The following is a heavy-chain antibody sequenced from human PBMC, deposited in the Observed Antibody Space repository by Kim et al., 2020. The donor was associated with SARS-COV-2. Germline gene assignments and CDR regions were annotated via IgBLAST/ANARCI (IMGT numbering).Heavy chain of an antibody. CDR2: ISSSSDYI. V-gene: IGHV3-21*01. CDR1: RVTFSTYS. D-gene: IGHD1-1*01. J-gene: IGHJ6*02. CDR3: ARPYNDYYFYGMDV. Sequence: GGSLRLSCAASRVTFSTYSMSWVRQAPGKGLEWVSTISSSSDYIYYADSVKGRFTISRDNAKKLLFLQMNSLRAEDTAVYYCARPYNDYYFYGMDVWGQG.